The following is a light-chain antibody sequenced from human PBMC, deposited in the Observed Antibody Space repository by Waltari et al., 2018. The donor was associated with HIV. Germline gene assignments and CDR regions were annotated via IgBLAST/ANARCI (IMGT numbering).Light chain of an antibody. V-gene: IGLV2-14*01. J-gene: IGLJ1*01. CDR2: ERT. Sequence: QSALTQPASVSGPLGQSITISCTGTSNDVGRYDYASWYQQHPGKATKLVIYERTNRRGGIANRFSGSKSGNTDSLTIYGLQAEDEADYYCSSYVVNSTPYVFGSGTKVTVL. CDR3: SSYVVNSTPYV. CDR1: SNDVGRYDY.